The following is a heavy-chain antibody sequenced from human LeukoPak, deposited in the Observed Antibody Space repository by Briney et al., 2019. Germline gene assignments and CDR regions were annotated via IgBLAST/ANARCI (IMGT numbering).Heavy chain of an antibody. CDR3: ARDQNFYGSGRGFDP. V-gene: IGHV3-21*01. Sequence: TGGSLRLSCAASGFIFSSYHMNWVRQAPGKGLEWVSSITSSNSYIYYADSVKGRFTISRDNAKNSLYLQMNSLRAEDTAIYYCARDQNFYGSGRGFDPWGQGTLVTVSS. CDR1: GFIFSSYH. D-gene: IGHD3-10*01. CDR2: ITSSNSYI. J-gene: IGHJ5*02.